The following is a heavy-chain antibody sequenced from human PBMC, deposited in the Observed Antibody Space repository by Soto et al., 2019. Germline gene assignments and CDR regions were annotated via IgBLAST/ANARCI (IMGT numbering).Heavy chain of an antibody. V-gene: IGHV3-15*07. CDR2: IKSKTDGGTT. Sequence: EVQLVESGGGLVKPGGSLRLSCAASGFTFSNAWMNWVRQAPGKGLEWVGRIKSKTDGGTTDYAAPVKGRFTISRDDSKNTLYLQMTSLKTEDTAVYYCTTDPLPWFGDLRYFDYWGQGTLVTVSS. CDR1: GFTFSNAW. CDR3: TTDPLPWFGDLRYFDY. J-gene: IGHJ4*02. D-gene: IGHD3-10*01.